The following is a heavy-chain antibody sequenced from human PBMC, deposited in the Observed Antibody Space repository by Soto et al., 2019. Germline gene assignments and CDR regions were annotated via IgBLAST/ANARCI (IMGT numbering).Heavy chain of an antibody. Sequence: ASVKVSCKASGGTFSSYAISWVRQAPGQGLEWMGGIIPIFGTANYAQKFQGRVTITADESTSTAYMELSSLRSEDTAVYYCARDIAAADPNEENWFDPWGQGTLVTVSS. V-gene: IGHV1-69*13. J-gene: IGHJ5*02. CDR3: ARDIAAADPNEENWFDP. CDR1: GGTFSSYA. D-gene: IGHD6-13*01. CDR2: IIPIFGTA.